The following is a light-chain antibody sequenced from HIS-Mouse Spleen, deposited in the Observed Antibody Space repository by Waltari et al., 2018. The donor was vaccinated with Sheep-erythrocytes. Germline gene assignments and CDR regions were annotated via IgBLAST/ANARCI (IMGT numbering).Light chain of an antibody. Sequence: AIQLTQSPSSLSASVGDRVTITCRASQGISSALAWYQQKPGKAPKLLIDDAASLESGVPSRFSGSGSGTAFTLTISSLQPEDFATYYCQQFNNYPRTFGQGTKVEIK. J-gene: IGKJ1*01. CDR1: QGISSA. V-gene: IGKV1D-13*01. CDR2: DAA. CDR3: QQFNNYPRT.